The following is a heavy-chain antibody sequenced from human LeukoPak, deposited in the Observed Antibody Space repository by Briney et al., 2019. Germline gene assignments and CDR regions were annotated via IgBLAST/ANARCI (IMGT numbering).Heavy chain of an antibody. J-gene: IGHJ4*02. CDR2: IYYSGST. Sequence: SETLSLTCTVSGGSISSYYWSWIRQPPGKGLEWIGYIYYSGSTNYNPSLKSRVTISVDTSKNQFSLKLSPVTAADTAVYYCARARGSYLLYDYWGQGTLVTVSS. CDR3: ARARGSYLLYDY. V-gene: IGHV4-59*01. CDR1: GGSISSYY. D-gene: IGHD1-26*01.